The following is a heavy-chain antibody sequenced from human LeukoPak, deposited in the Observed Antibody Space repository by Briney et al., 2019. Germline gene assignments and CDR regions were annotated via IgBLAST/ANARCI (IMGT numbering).Heavy chain of an antibody. CDR2: IRSKANSYAT. CDR3: TTPGDTAMPNFDY. Sequence: GGSLKLSCAASGFTFSGSAMHWVRQASGKGLEWVGRIRSKANSYATVYAASVKGRFTISRDVSKNTAYLQVNSLKTEDTAVYYCTTPGDTAMPNFDYWGQGTLVTVSS. J-gene: IGHJ4*02. CDR1: GFTFSGSA. D-gene: IGHD5-18*01. V-gene: IGHV3-73*01.